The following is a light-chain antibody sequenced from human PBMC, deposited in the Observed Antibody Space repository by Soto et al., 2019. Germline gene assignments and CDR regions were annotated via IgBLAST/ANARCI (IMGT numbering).Light chain of an antibody. CDR2: GAS. V-gene: IGKV3-11*01. CDR3: QQRSNWPPFT. CDR1: QSVSTY. Sequence: EIVLTQSPATLSLSPGERATLSCRASQSVSTYLAWYQQKPGQAPRLLIYGASTRATGTPARFSGSGSGTDFTLLISRLEPEDFAVYYCQQRSNWPPFTFGPGTKVHIK. J-gene: IGKJ3*01.